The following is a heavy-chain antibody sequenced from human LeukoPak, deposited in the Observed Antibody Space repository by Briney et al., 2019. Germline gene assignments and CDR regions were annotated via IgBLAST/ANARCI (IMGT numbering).Heavy chain of an antibody. CDR3: AKDRDSSSWYYFDY. CDR2: ISYDGSNK. J-gene: IGHJ4*02. V-gene: IGHV3-30*04. CDR1: GFTFSSYA. Sequence: GGSLRLSCAASGFTFSSYAMHWVRQAPGKGLEWVAVISYDGSNKYYADSVKGRFTISRDNSKNTLYLQMNSLRAEDTAVYYCAKDRDSSSWYYFDYWGQGTLVTVSS. D-gene: IGHD6-13*01.